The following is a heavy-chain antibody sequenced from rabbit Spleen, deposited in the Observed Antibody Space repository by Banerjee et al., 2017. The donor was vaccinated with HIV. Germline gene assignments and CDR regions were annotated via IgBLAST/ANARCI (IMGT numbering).Heavy chain of an antibody. CDR2: IDSGSSGDT. D-gene: IGHD4-2*01. V-gene: IGHV1S40*01. J-gene: IGHJ4*01. CDR1: GFSFSSSYY. Sequence: QSLEESGGDLVKPGASLTLTCKASGFSFSSSYYMCWVRQAPGKGLEWIACIDSGSSGDTYYASWAKGRFTISKTSSTTVTLQMTSLTAADTATYFCARGSDGGVPDYDGAWNLWGPGTLVTVS. CDR3: ARGSDGGVPDYDGAWNL.